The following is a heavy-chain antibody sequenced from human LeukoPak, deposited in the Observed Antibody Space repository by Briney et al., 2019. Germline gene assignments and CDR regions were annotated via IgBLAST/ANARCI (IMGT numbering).Heavy chain of an antibody. CDR2: MNPNSGNT. CDR1: GYTFTSYD. Sequence: ASVKVSCKASGYTFTSYDINWVRQATGQGLEWMGWMNPNSGNTGYAQKFQGRVTMTRNTSISTAYMELSSLRSGDTAVYYCARRVEQQLVYFDYWGQGTLVTVSS. CDR3: ARRVEQQLVYFDY. D-gene: IGHD6-13*01. V-gene: IGHV1-8*01. J-gene: IGHJ4*02.